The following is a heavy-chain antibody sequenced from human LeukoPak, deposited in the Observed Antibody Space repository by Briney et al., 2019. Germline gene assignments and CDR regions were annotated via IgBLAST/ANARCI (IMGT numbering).Heavy chain of an antibody. CDR1: GYTFTSYG. J-gene: IGHJ6*03. CDR3: ARVGEGYGSGSYTPYYYYYYMDV. D-gene: IGHD3-10*01. V-gene: IGHV1-18*01. Sequence: ASVKVSCKASGYTFTSYGISWVRQAPGQGLEWMGWISAYNGNTNYAQKLQGRVTMTTDTSTSTAYMELRSLRSDDTAVYYCARVGEGYGSGSYTPYYYYYYMDVWGKGTTVTVSS. CDR2: ISAYNGNT.